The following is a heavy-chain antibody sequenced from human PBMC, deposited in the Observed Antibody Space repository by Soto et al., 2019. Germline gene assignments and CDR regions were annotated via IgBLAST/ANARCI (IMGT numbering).Heavy chain of an antibody. CDR1: GFTFNSFA. CDR2: ISTSGGST. V-gene: IGHV3-23*01. Sequence: GGSLRLSCAASGFTFNSFAMSWVRQAPGRGLEWVSTISTSGGSTYYADSVKGRFTISRDNSKNTLYLQMSSLRAEDTAVYHCAKDRYDPHDSAAGTHSDDRGQATRVTVAS. D-gene: IGHD6-13*01. J-gene: IGHJ4*02. CDR3: AKDRYDPHDSAAGTHSDD.